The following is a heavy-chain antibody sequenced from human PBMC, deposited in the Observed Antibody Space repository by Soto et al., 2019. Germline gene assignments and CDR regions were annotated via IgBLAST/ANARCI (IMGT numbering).Heavy chain of an antibody. CDR3: ARDEYGSGDSYDY. CDR1: GVSISTYH. V-gene: IGHV4-4*07. J-gene: IGHJ4*02. Sequence: SETLSLTCIVSGVSISTYHWSWIRQPAGKGLEWIGRMHTSGSTNYNPSLKSRVSMSVDTSKNHFSLKVSSVTAADTAVYYCARDEYGSGDSYDYWGQGTLVTVSS. D-gene: IGHD2-8*02. CDR2: MHTSGST.